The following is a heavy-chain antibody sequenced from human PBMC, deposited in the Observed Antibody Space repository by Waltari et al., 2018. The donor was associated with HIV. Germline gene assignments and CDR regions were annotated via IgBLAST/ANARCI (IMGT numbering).Heavy chain of an antibody. Sequence: EVPLLQSGAEAQKPGESLKITCNGSDYSFPSYWNGWPRQRPGKGQEWMGIIYPGDSDTRYSPSFQGQVTIAADKSIRTAYLQWSSLKASDTAMYYCARHLVAVAGTFDYWGQGTLVTVSS. V-gene: IGHV5-51*01. D-gene: IGHD6-19*01. CDR2: IYPGDSDT. J-gene: IGHJ4*02. CDR3: ARHLVAVAGTFDY. CDR1: DYSFPSYW.